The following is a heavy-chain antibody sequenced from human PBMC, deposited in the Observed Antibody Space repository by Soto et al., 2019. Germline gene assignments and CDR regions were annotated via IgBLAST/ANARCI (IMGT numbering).Heavy chain of an antibody. CDR1: GFTFSSYA. CDR2: ISGSGGRT. V-gene: IGHV3-23*01. CDR3: AKDSSWYLMAFDY. J-gene: IGHJ4*02. D-gene: IGHD6-13*01. Sequence: GGSLRLSCAASGFTFSSYAMSWVRQAPGKGLEWVSAISGSGGRTYYADSVKGRFTISRDNSKNTLYLQMNSLRVEDTAVYYCAKDSSWYLMAFDYWGQGTLVTVSS.